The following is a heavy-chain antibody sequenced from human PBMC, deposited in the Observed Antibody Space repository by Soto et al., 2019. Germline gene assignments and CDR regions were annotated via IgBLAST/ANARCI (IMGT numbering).Heavy chain of an antibody. CDR3: ATQRGGGGY. Sequence: EVQLVESGGGLIQPGGSLRLSCAVSGFTVSNNYMSWVRQAPGKGLEGVSVIYSGGYTAYGDSVKGRFTISRDNSKNTLYSKKKTLRAHDPAVFFRATQRGGGGYWGQGTLVTVSS. J-gene: IGHJ4*02. V-gene: IGHV3-53*01. CDR1: GFTVSNNY. D-gene: IGHD6-25*01. CDR2: IYSGGYT.